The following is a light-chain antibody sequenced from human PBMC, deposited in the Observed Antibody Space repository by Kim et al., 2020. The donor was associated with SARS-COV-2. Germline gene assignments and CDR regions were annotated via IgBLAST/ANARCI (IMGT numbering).Light chain of an antibody. Sequence: DIQMTQSPSSLSASLGDRVTITCQASQDIQYFLSWVRHKPGKAPEVLIYDVSHLETGVSSRFSGSGSGTDFTFTITSLQPEDVATYYCHQYTDLPFTFGPGTKVDIK. CDR1: QDIQYF. CDR3: HQYTDLPFT. CDR2: DVS. V-gene: IGKV1-33*01. J-gene: IGKJ3*01.